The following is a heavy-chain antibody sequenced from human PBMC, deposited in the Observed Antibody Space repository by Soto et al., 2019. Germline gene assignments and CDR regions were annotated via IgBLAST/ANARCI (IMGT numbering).Heavy chain of an antibody. CDR2: ISSSSSTI. V-gene: IGHV3-48*02. J-gene: IGHJ4*02. Sequence: GGSLRLSCAASGFTFSSYSMNWVRQAPGKGLEWVSYISSSSSTIYYADSVKGRFTISRYNAKNSLYLQMNSLRDEDTAVYYCARGERYCSSTSCFIDYWGQGTLVTVSS. CDR1: GFTFSSYS. CDR3: ARGERYCSSTSCFIDY. D-gene: IGHD2-2*01.